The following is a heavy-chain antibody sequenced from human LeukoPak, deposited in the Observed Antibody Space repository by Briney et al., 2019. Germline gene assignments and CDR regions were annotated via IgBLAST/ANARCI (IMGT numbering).Heavy chain of an antibody. D-gene: IGHD2-21*01. J-gene: IGHJ3*02. CDR2: IYYSGST. Sequence: SETLSLTCTVSGGSISSSSYYWGWIRQPPGKGLEWIGSIYYSGSTYYNPSLKSRVTISVDTSKNQFSLKLSSVTAADTAVYYCARDTAILLDKPEDQNAFDIWGQGTMVTVSS. CDR1: GGSISSSSYY. V-gene: IGHV4-39*07. CDR3: ARDTAILLDKPEDQNAFDI.